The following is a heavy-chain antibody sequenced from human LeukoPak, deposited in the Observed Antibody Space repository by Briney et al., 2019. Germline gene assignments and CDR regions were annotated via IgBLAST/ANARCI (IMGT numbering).Heavy chain of an antibody. V-gene: IGHV3-53*01. CDR1: GFTFRNTY. D-gene: IGHD6-19*01. CDR2: INTGGHI. Sequence: GGSLRLSCTASGFTFRNTYVTWVRQAPGKGLDWVSVINTGGHIYYADSVKGRFTISSDYSKNTVYLQLNNLRAEDTAIYYCARDRRSGWGHAFDVWGHGTMVTVSS. J-gene: IGHJ3*01. CDR3: ARDRRSGWGHAFDV.